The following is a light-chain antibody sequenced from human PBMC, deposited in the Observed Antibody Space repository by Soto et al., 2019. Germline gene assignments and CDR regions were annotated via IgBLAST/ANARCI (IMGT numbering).Light chain of an antibody. CDR1: QSISSY. CDR3: XXXXSTPQ. V-gene: IGKV1-39*01. CDR2: AAS. Sequence: DIQMTQSPSSLSASVGDRVTITCRASQSISSYLNWYQQKPGKAPKLLIYAASSLQSGVPSRFSGSGSGTDFTLTISSLQPXXXXXXXXXXXXSTPQFGPGTKVDIK. J-gene: IGKJ3*01.